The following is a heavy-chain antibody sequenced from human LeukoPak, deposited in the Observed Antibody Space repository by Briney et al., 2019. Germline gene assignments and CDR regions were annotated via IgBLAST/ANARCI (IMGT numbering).Heavy chain of an antibody. CDR1: GYIFTGYY. D-gene: IGHD2-2*01. CDR3: ARGQHIVVVPAASSC. J-gene: IGHJ4*02. Sequence: ASVKVSCKASGYIFTGYYLHWVRQAPGQGLEWLGWINPNSGGTDYAQKFQGRVTMTRDTSISTAYMELSRLRSDDTAVYYCARGQHIVVVPAASSCWGQGTLVTVSS. CDR2: INPNSGGT. V-gene: IGHV1-2*02.